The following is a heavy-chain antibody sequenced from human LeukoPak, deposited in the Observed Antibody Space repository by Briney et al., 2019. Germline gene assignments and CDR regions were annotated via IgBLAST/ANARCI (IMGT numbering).Heavy chain of an antibody. CDR1: GLTFNNYW. CDR3: AAYDNSGYSKKYFQH. V-gene: IGHV3-74*01. CDR2: INTDGSST. Sequence: GGSLRLSCAASGLTFNNYWMHWVRQAPGKGLVWVSRINTDGSSTNYADSVKGRFTISRDNAKNTVYLQMNSLRADDTAVYYCAAYDNSGYSKKYFQHWGQGTLVTVP. D-gene: IGHD3-22*01. J-gene: IGHJ1*01.